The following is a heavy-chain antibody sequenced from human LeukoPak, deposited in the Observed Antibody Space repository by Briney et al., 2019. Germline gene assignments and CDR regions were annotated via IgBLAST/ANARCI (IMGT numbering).Heavy chain of an antibody. CDR2: FNSDGSTT. CDR3: ARGLRSGYPPHYSYYGMDV. Sequence: GGSLRLSCAASLFTFSSYWMHCVRQAPWKGLVWVSRFNSDGSTTNYEDSVKGRFTISRDNAKNTMYLQMNSLRAEATAVYYCARGLRSGYPPHYSYYGMDVWGQGTTVTVSS. J-gene: IGHJ6*02. D-gene: IGHD3-3*01. CDR1: LFTFSSYW. V-gene: IGHV3-74*01.